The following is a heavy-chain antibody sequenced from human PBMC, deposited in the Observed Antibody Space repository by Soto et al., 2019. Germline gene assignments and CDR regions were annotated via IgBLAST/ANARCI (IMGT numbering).Heavy chain of an antibody. CDR1: GGSFSVYY. CDR2: INHSGST. Sequence: PSETLSLTCAVYGGSFSVYYWSWIRQPPGKGLEWIGEINHSGSTNYNPSLKSRVTISVDTSKNQFSLKLSSVTAADTAVYYCGGSKDYLGQGTLVTVPS. CDR3: GGSKDY. J-gene: IGHJ4*02. V-gene: IGHV4-34*01.